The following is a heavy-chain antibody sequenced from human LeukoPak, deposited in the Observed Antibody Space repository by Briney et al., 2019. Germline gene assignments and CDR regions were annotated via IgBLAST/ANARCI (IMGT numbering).Heavy chain of an antibody. V-gene: IGHV4-34*01. CDR2: INHSGST. CDR1: GGSFSGYY. D-gene: IGHD3-22*01. J-gene: IGHJ4*02. Sequence: SETLSLTCAVYGGSFSGYYWSWIRQSPGKGLEWIGEINHSGSTNYNPSLKSRVTISVDTSKNQFSLKLSSVTAADTAVYYCARRTYYYDSSGSSSGYYFDYWGQGTLVTVSS. CDR3: ARRTYYYDSSGSSSGYYFDY.